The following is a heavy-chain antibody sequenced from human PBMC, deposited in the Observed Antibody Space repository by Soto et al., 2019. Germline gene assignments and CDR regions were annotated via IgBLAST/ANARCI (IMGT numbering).Heavy chain of an antibody. D-gene: IGHD6-6*01. V-gene: IGHV4-39*01. CDR2: IYYSGST. CDR1: GGSISSSSYY. CDR3: ARSSSIVARPWKSLGYAFDI. J-gene: IGHJ3*02. Sequence: SETLSLTCTVSGGSISSSSYYWGWIRQPPGKGLEWIGSIYYSGSTYYNPSLKSRVTISVDTSKNQFSLKLSSVTAADTAVYYCARSSSIVARPWKSLGYAFDIWGQGTMVTVSS.